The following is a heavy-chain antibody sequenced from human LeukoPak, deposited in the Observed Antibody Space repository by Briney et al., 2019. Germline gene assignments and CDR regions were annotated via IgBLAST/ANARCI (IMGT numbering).Heavy chain of an antibody. CDR1: GVSISSYY. V-gene: IGHV4-59*01. D-gene: IGHD6-19*01. Sequence: SETLSLTCTVSGVSISSYYWSWIRQPPGKGLEWIGYIYYSGSTNYNPSLKSRVTISVDTSKNQFSLKLSSVTAADTAVYYCVRSYSSGWSNWFDPWGQGTLVTVSS. CDR2: IYYSGST. CDR3: VRSYSSGWSNWFDP. J-gene: IGHJ5*02.